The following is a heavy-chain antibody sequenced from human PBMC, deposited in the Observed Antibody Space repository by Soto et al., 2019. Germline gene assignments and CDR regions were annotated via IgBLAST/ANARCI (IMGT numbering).Heavy chain of an antibody. Sequence: LRLSCSASGFTFSNYAMSWVRQSPGKGLEWVSGVSSTGTSPYYAGSVQGRFTISRDNSKNMFYLQMKSLRAEDTAIYYCAKARPSGGYYYVEAFDVWGQGTMVTVSS. CDR1: GFTFSNYA. CDR3: AKARPSGGYYYVEAFDV. CDR2: VSSTGTSP. J-gene: IGHJ3*01. D-gene: IGHD3-22*01. V-gene: IGHV3-23*01.